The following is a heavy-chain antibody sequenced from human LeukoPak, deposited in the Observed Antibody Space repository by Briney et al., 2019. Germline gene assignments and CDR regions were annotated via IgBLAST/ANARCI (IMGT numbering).Heavy chain of an antibody. J-gene: IGHJ4*02. CDR3: ARGPYSSGWYPFDY. Sequence: SETLSLTCTVSGGSLSSYYWSWIRQPPGKGLEWIGYIYYSGSTNYNPSLKSRVTISVDTSKNQFSLKLSSVTAADTAVYYCARGPYSSGWYPFDYWGQGTLVTVSS. CDR2: IYYSGST. CDR1: GGSLSSYY. V-gene: IGHV4-59*01. D-gene: IGHD6-19*01.